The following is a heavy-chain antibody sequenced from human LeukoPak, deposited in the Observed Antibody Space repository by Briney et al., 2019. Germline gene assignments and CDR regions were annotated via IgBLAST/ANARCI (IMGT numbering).Heavy chain of an antibody. J-gene: IGHJ4*02. CDR1: GGSISSYY. V-gene: IGHV4-59*08. CDR3: ARHDFAEVRGVNPLYYFDY. Sequence: SETLSLTCTVSGGSISSYYWSWIRQPPGKGLEWIGYIYYCGSTNYNPSLKSRVTISVDTSKNQFSLKLSSVTAADTAVYYCARHDFAEVRGVNPLYYFDYWGQGTLVTVSS. D-gene: IGHD3-10*01. CDR2: IYYCGST.